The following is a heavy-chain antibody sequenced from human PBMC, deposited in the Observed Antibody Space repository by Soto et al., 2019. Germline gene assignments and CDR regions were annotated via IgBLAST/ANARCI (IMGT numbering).Heavy chain of an antibody. CDR2: TNNDGSDT. J-gene: IGHJ5*02. CDR3: ARDKPHNWFDP. Sequence: EAQLVESGGGLVQPGGSLRLSCAATGFTFSDYWMHWVRQVPGKGLVWVSSTNNDGSDTTYADSVKGRFTVSRDNAKNTLFLQMNSLRVEDTAVYYCARDKPHNWFDPWGQGTLVTVSS. V-gene: IGHV3-74*01. CDR1: GFTFSDYW.